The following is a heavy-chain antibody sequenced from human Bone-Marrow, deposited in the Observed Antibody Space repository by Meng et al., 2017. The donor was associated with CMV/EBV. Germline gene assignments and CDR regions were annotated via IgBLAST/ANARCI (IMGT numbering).Heavy chain of an antibody. V-gene: IGHV3-30*14. CDR3: ARDVTTLGYSGMDV. J-gene: IGHJ6*02. D-gene: IGHD4-11*01. Sequence: GSSLKISCVASGSTLSGCNMHWVRQAPGKGLEWVALISYDGSVEYYADSVRGRFTISRDNSKNTLYGHMNSLRPEDTAIYYCARDVTTLGYSGMDVWGQGTTVTVSS. CDR1: GSTLSGCN. CDR2: ISYDGSVE.